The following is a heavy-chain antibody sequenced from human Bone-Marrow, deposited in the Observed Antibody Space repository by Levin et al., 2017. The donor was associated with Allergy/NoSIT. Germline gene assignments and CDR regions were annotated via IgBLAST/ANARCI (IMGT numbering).Heavy chain of an antibody. D-gene: IGHD6-13*01. Sequence: PSQTLSLTCAVYGGSFRGYYWSWLRQPPGKGLEWIGEINHSGSTNYNPSLKSRVTISVDTSKNQFSLKLSSVTAADTAVYYCAIIAAAGYYYYYGMDVWGQGTTVTVSS. V-gene: IGHV4-34*01. CDR3: AIIAAAGYYYYYGMDV. CDR2: INHSGST. J-gene: IGHJ6*02. CDR1: GGSFRGYY.